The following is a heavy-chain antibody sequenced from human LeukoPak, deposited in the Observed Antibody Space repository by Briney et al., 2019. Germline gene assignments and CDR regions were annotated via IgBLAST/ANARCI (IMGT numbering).Heavy chain of an antibody. CDR1: GFTFSDYY. V-gene: IGHV3-11*01. CDR3: ARDLFVTKYYFDY. J-gene: IGHJ4*02. Sequence: GGSLRLSCAASGFTFSDYYMSWIRQAPGKGLEWVSYISSRGSTIYYADSVKGRFTISRDNAKNSLYLQMNSLRAEDTAVYYCARDLFVTKYYFDYWGQGTLVTVSS. CDR2: ISSRGSTI. D-gene: IGHD1-14*01.